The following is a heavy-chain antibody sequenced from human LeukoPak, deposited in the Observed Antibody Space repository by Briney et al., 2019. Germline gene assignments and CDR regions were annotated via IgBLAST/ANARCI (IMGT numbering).Heavy chain of an antibody. CDR2: ITSSGSTI. CDR1: RFTFTAYD. Sequence: GGSLRLSCAASRFTFTAYDMNWVRQTPGKGLEWVSHITSSGSTIYYPDPVKGRFTISRDNAKNSLYLQMTSLEAKDTAVYYCARPGYSSSWSAFDIWGQGRMVTVSS. D-gene: IGHD6-13*01. V-gene: IGHV3-48*03. J-gene: IGHJ3*02. CDR3: ARPGYSSSWSAFDI.